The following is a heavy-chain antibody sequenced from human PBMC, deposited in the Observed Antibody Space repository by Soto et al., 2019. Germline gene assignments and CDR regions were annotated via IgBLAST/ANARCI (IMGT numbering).Heavy chain of an antibody. Sequence: GGSLRLSCAASGFTFSSYAMSWVRQAPGKGLEWVSAISGSGGSTYYADSVKGRFTISRDNSKNTLYLQMNSLRAEDTAVYYCAKDWHSSGWYRADYWGQGTLVTVSS. V-gene: IGHV3-23*01. CDR1: GFTFSSYA. CDR2: ISGSGGST. D-gene: IGHD6-19*01. J-gene: IGHJ4*02. CDR3: AKDWHSSGWYRADY.